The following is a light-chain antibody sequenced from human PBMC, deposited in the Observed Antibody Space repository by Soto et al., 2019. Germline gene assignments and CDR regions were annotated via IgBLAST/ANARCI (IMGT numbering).Light chain of an antibody. CDR1: QGISSW. J-gene: IGKJ5*01. CDR3: HQANCFPIT. CDR2: AAS. V-gene: IGKV1D-12*01. Sequence: SACVREKVSMACRASQGISSWLAWYQQKPGKAPKLLIYAASSLQSGVPSRFSCIGSGTDFTLTICSVQAEHLARYYYHQANCFPITFGQGTRLEI.